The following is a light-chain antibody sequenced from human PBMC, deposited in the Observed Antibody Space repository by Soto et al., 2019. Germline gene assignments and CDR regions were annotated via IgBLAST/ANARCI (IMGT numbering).Light chain of an antibody. CDR3: QSYDNFNYV. J-gene: IGLJ1*01. CDR2: EDN. CDR1: SGSIGSNY. V-gene: IGLV6-57*04. Sequence: NFMLTQPHSVSESPGKTVTISCTRSSGSIGSNYVQWYQQRPGSAPTTVIYEDNRRPSGVPDRFSGSIDSSSNSASLAISGRKTEDEADYYCQSYDNFNYVFGPGTKLTVL.